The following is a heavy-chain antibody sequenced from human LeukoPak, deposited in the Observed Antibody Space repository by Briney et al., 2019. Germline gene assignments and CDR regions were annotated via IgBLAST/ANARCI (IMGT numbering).Heavy chain of an antibody. J-gene: IGHJ4*02. D-gene: IGHD1-26*01. CDR2: ISYDGSNK. V-gene: IGHV3-30*18. CDR1: GFTFSSYG. Sequence: GRSLRLSCAASGFTFSSYGMHWVRQAPGKGLEWVAVISYDGSNKYYADSVKGRFTISRDNSKNTLYLQMNSLRAEDTAVYYCAKGVRSYYADYWGQGTLVTVSS. CDR3: AKGVRSYYADY.